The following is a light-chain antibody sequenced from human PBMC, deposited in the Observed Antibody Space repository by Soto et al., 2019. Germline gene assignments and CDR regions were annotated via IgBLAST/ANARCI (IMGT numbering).Light chain of an antibody. Sequence: DIQMTQSPSALSASVGDRATITCRASQSISSWLAWYQQKPGKAPKLLIYDASTLQSGVPSRYSGSGSGTEFTLTISNLQPDDFATYYCQQYESYSPWTF. CDR1: QSISSW. CDR3: QQYESYSPWT. CDR2: DAS. J-gene: IGKJ1*01. V-gene: IGKV1-5*01.